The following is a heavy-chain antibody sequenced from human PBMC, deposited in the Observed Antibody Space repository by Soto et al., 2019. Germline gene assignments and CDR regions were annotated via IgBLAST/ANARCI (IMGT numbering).Heavy chain of an antibody. V-gene: IGHV1-2*02. CDR3: ARSSTYNLDSSGYYDY. Sequence: EASVKVSCKASGYTFTGYYMHWVRQAPGQGLEWMGWINPNSGGANYAQSFQGRVTLTRDASINTAYMDLTRLTSGDAAVYYCARSSTYNLDSSGYYDYWGQGTLVTVSS. D-gene: IGHD3-22*01. CDR1: GYTFTGYY. CDR2: INPNSGGA. J-gene: IGHJ4*02.